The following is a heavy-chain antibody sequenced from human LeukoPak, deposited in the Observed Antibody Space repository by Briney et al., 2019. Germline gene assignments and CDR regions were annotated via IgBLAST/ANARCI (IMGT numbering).Heavy chain of an antibody. V-gene: IGHV3-30*04. Sequence: GGSLRLSCAASGFTFSSYAMHWVRQAPGKALEWVAVISYEGSNKYYADSVKGRFTISRDNSKNTLYLQMNSLRAEDTAVYYCARALGGYSYADYWGQGTLVTVSS. CDR1: GFTFSSYA. CDR3: ARALGGYSYADY. J-gene: IGHJ4*02. D-gene: IGHD5-18*01. CDR2: ISYEGSNK.